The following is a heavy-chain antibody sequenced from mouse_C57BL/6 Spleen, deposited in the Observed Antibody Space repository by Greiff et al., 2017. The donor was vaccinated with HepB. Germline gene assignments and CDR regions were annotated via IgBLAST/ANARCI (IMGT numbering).Heavy chain of an antibody. CDR2: INYDGSST. CDR1: GFTFSDYY. CDR3: AREGYYGIFDV. V-gene: IGHV5-16*01. Sequence: EVMLVESEGGLVQPGSSMKLSCTASGFTFSDYYMAWVRQVPEKGLEWVANINYDGSSTYYLDSLKSRFIISRDNAKNILYLQMSSLKSEDTATYYCAREGYYGIFDVWGTGTTVTVSS. J-gene: IGHJ1*03. D-gene: IGHD1-1*01.